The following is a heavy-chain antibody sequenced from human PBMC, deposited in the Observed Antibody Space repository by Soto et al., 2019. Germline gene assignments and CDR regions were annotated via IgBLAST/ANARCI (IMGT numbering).Heavy chain of an antibody. CDR2: ISAYQGNT. CDR1: GYTFTSYG. V-gene: IGHV1-18*01. D-gene: IGHD3-10*01. Sequence: QVQRVQSGAEVKKPGASVKVSCKASGYTFTSYGISWVRQAPGQGLEWMGWISAYQGNTDYAQKLQGRVTMTTATSTSTAYMELRRLRSDDTAVYYCARDYGFGELFDPWGQGTLVTVSS. J-gene: IGHJ5*02. CDR3: ARDYGFGELFDP.